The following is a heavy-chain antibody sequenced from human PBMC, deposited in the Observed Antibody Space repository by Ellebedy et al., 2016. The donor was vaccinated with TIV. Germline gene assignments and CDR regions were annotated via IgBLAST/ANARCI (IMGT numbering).Heavy chain of an antibody. D-gene: IGHD3-10*01. CDR3: ARWGIWFGDLFGWFDP. J-gene: IGHJ5*02. Sequence: GSLRLXCTVSGGSIRRYFWSWIRQPPGKGLEWIGYIYYSGSTNYNPSLKSRVTISVDTSKNQFSLKLSSVTAADTAVYYCARWGIWFGDLFGWFDPWGQGTLVTVSS. CDR1: GGSIRRYF. V-gene: IGHV4-59*01. CDR2: IYYSGST.